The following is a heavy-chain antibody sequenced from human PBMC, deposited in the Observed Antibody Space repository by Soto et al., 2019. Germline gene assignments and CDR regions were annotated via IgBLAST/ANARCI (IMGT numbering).Heavy chain of an antibody. CDR2: IIPILGIA. CDR1: GGTFSSYT. J-gene: IGHJ4*02. CDR3: ARQMGSGYDSDVDY. D-gene: IGHD5-12*01. V-gene: IGHV1-69*02. Sequence: SVKVSCKASGGTFSSYTISWVRQAPGQGLEWMGRIIPILGIANYAQKFQGRVTITADKSTSTAYMELSSLRSEDTAVYHCARQMGSGYDSDVDYWGQGTLVTVSS.